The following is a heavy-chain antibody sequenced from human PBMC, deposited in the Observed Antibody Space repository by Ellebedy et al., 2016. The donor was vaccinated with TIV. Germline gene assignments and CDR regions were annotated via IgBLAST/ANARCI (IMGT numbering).Heavy chain of an antibody. V-gene: IGHV3-7*03. CDR2: IQQDGSDK. Sequence: GESLKIPXAASGFTFSGYWMSWVRQAPGTGLEWVANIQQDGSDKYYVDSVKGRFTISRDNARNSLYLQMNSLRAEDTAMYYCARDNYVGYDWLGGNSFDSWGQGTLVTVSS. D-gene: IGHD5-12*01. CDR1: GFTFSGYW. J-gene: IGHJ4*02. CDR3: ARDNYVGYDWLGGNSFDS.